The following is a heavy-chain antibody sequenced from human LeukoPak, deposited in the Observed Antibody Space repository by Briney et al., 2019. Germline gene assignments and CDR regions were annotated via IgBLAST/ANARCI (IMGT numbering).Heavy chain of an antibody. CDR1: GFTFSSYS. Sequence: GGSLRLSCAASGFTFSSYSMNWVRQAPRKGLEWVSYISSSSSTIYYADSVKGRFTISRDNAKNSLYLQMNSLRAEDTAVYYCARESTIFGVVTLFDYWGQGTLVTVSS. D-gene: IGHD3-3*01. CDR3: ARESTIFGVVTLFDY. CDR2: ISSSSSTI. J-gene: IGHJ4*02. V-gene: IGHV3-48*01.